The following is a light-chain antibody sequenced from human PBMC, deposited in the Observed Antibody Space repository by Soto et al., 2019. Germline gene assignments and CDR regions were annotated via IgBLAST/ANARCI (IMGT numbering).Light chain of an antibody. V-gene: IGKV3-11*01. CDR1: LSVSSY. J-gene: IGKJ1*01. CDR2: DAS. Sequence: EIVLTQSPATLSLSPGERATLSCRASLSVSSYLAWYQQKPGQAPRLLIYDASNRATGIPARFSGSGSGTDFTLTISSLEPEDFAVYYCHQRQSWPRTFGQGTKVDIK. CDR3: HQRQSWPRT.